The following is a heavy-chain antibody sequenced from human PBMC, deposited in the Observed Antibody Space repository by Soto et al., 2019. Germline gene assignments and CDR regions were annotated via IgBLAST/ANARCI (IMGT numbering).Heavy chain of an antibody. Sequence: EVQLVESGGGLVKPGGSLRLSCAASGFTFSSYSMNWVRQAPGKGLEWVSSISSSSSYIYYAVSVKGRFTISRDNAKNSLYLQMNSLRAEDTAVYYCAREGAARLTSPNYYLDVWGKGTTVTVSS. CDR2: ISSSSSYI. J-gene: IGHJ6*03. V-gene: IGHV3-21*01. CDR1: GFTFSSYS. CDR3: AREGAARLTSPNYYLDV. D-gene: IGHD6-6*01.